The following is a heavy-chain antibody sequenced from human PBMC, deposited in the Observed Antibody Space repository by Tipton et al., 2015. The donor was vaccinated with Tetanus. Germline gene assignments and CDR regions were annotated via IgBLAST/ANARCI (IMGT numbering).Heavy chain of an antibody. CDR3: ARGGSFSYGPRGFDP. V-gene: IGHV4-34*01. CDR2: INHSGST. D-gene: IGHD1-26*01. Sequence: TLSLTCAVYGGSFSAYYWSWIRQSPGKGLEWIGEINHSGSTTYSPSFKSRVTISVDTPKNQFSLKLTSLTVADTAVYYCARGGSFSYGPRGFDPWGRGPLVPVSS. J-gene: IGHJ2*01. CDR1: GGSFSAYY.